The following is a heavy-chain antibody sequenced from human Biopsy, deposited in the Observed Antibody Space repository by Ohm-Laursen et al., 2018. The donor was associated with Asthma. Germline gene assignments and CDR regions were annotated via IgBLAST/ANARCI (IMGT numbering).Heavy chain of an antibody. J-gene: IGHJ4*02. CDR3: AKDFRGITVAGNRGFDY. CDR2: ITGSGGTS. V-gene: IGHV3-23*01. D-gene: IGHD6-19*01. Sequence: SLRLSCTASGFTFSCSAMSWVRLAPGKGLARVSAITGSGGTSYYADSVGGRFTISRDNSKSTLFLQMDSLSAEDSDVYFCAKDFRGITVAGNRGFDYWDQGTLVTVSS. CDR1: GFTFSCSA.